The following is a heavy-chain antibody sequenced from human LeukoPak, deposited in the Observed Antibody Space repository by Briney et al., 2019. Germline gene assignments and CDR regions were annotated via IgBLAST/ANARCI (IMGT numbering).Heavy chain of an antibody. CDR3: APRRRYFDY. Sequence: ASETLSLTCAVYGGSFSGYYLSWIRQPPGKGLEWIGEINHSGSTNYNPSLKSRVTISVDTSKNQFSLKLSSVTAADTAVYYCAPRRRYFDYWGQGTLVTVSS. CDR1: GGSFSGYY. D-gene: IGHD3-9*01. J-gene: IGHJ4*02. V-gene: IGHV4-34*01. CDR2: INHSGST.